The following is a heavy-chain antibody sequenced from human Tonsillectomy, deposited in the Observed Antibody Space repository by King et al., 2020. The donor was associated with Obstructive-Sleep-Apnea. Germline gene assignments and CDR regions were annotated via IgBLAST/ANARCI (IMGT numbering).Heavy chain of an antibody. V-gene: IGHV3-23*04. CDR1: GFTFRIHA. CDR2: IFDTADGI. D-gene: IGHD2-15*01. J-gene: IGHJ3*01. CDR3: AKSIRTGGSCFDAFDV. Sequence: QLVQSGGGSVQPGGSRGLSCPFPGFTFRIHAMNWARRAPGRGWEGVSFIFDTADGIYYAESVKGRFTISRDNSRTTLFLQMNSLRAEDTAIYYCAKSIRTGGSCFDAFDVWGQGSVVTV.